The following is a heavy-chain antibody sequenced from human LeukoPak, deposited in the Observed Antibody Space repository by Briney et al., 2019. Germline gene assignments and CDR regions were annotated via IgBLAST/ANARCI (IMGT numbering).Heavy chain of an antibody. CDR1: GGSFSGYY. V-gene: IGHV4-34*01. Sequence: PSETLSLTCAVYGGSFSGYYWSWIRQPPGKGLEWIGEINHSGSTNYNPSLKSRVTISVDTSKNQFSLKLSSVTAADTAVYFCVRVGVVVAATRWTTPRRSYHFDYWGQGTLVTVSS. CDR3: VRVGVVVAATRWTTPRRSYHFDY. J-gene: IGHJ4*02. CDR2: INHSGST. D-gene: IGHD2-15*01.